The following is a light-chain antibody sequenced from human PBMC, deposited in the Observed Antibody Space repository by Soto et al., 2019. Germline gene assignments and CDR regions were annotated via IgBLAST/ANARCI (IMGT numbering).Light chain of an antibody. Sequence: QSVLTQPASVSGTPGQWITISCTGTRSDVGRHKYVSWYQLHAWKPPKLMIYDVSNRPSGVSNRFSGSKSGNMVALTISGLQAEDEADYYCSAYTRSSTLFGGGTKLTVL. J-gene: IGLJ2*01. CDR1: RSDVGRHKY. CDR2: DVS. CDR3: SAYTRSSTL. V-gene: IGLV2-14*03.